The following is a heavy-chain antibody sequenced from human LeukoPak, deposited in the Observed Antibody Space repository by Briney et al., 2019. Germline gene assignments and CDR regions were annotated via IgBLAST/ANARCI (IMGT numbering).Heavy chain of an antibody. J-gene: IGHJ4*02. D-gene: IGHD2-21*02. CDR2: INSGGSST. Sequence: GGSLRLSCAASGFTFSSYWMHWVRQAPGKGLVWVSRINSGGSSTSYADSVKGRFTISRDNAKNTLYLQMNSLRAEDTAVYYCASVTYCGGDCYLDWGQGTLVTVSS. CDR3: ASVTYCGGDCYLD. CDR1: GFTFSSYW. V-gene: IGHV3-74*01.